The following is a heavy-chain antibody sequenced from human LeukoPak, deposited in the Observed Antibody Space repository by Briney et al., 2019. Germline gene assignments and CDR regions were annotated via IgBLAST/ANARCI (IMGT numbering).Heavy chain of an antibody. J-gene: IGHJ5*02. D-gene: IGHD3-3*01. CDR2: IYYSGST. V-gene: IGHV4-59*01. Sequence: SETLSLTCTVSGGSISSYYWNWIRQPPGKGLQWIGYIYYSGSTNYNPCLKSRLSISLDTSKTQFSLRLTSVTPADTAVYYCARAASIYYDIWSGSPFDPWGQGTLFTVSS. CDR3: ARAASIYYDIWSGSPFDP. CDR1: GGSISSYY.